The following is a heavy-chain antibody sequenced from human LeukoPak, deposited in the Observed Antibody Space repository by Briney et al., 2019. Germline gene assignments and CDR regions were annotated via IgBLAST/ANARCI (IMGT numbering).Heavy chain of an antibody. CDR3: ARVSWGSYPGFDY. D-gene: IGHD7-27*01. J-gene: IGHJ4*02. CDR2: IYYSGST. Sequence: SEILSLTCTVSGGSISSYYWSWIRQPPGKGLEWIGYIYYSGSTNYNPSLKRGVTISVDKSKNQFSLKLSSVTAADTAVYYCARVSWGSYPGFDYWGQGTLVTVSS. V-gene: IGHV4-59*01. CDR1: GGSISSYY.